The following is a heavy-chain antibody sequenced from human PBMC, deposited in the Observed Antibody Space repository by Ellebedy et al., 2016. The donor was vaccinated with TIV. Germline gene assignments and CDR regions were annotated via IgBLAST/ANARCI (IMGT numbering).Heavy chain of an antibody. CDR3: ARDFYGSYEY. CDR1: GYTFIDYG. D-gene: IGHD1-26*01. V-gene: IGHV1-2*02. J-gene: IGHJ4*02. Sequence: ASVKVSCXASGYTFIDYGIHWVRQAPGQGLDWVGRIHPNSGDTYYAQKFQGRDTMTRDTSISTVYMELSSLTSDDTAVYYCARDFYGSYEYWGQGTLVTVSS. CDR2: IHPNSGDT.